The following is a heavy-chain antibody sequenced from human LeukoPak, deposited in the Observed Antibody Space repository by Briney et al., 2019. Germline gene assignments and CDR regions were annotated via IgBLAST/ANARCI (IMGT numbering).Heavy chain of an antibody. Sequence: PSETLSLTCTVSGGSISSGGYYWSWIRQHPGKGLEWIGYIYYSGSTYYNPPLKSRVTISVDTSKNQFSLKLSSVTAADTAVYYCARERSAAIRYFDYWGQGTLVTVSS. CDR2: IYYSGST. D-gene: IGHD2-2*02. J-gene: IGHJ4*02. CDR3: ARERSAAIRYFDY. CDR1: GGSISSGGYY. V-gene: IGHV4-31*03.